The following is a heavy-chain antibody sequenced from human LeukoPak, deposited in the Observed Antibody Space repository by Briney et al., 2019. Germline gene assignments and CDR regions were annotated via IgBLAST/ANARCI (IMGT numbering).Heavy chain of an antibody. CDR3: AKQLGYCSDGSCYFPY. J-gene: IGHJ4*02. V-gene: IGHV3-23*01. Sequence: GGSLRLSCAASGFTFSSYAMSWVRQAPGKGLEWVAAISASTGSTYYADSVKGRFTISRDTSKNTLYLLMNSLRAEDTAVYYCAKQLGYCSDGSCYFPYWGQGTLVTVSS. CDR2: ISASTGST. D-gene: IGHD2-15*01. CDR1: GFTFSSYA.